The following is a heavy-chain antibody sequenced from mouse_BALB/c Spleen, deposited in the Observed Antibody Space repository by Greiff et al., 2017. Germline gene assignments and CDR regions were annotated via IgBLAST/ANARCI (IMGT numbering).Heavy chain of an antibody. J-gene: IGHJ4*01. CDR3: ASFYYDYDGTVPLYAMDY. D-gene: IGHD2-4*01. Sequence: QVQLKESGPDLVAPSQSLSITCTVSGFSLTSYGVHWVRQPPGKGLEWLGVIWAGGSTNYNSALMSRLSISKDNSKSQVFLKMNSLQTDDTAMYYCASFYYDYDGTVPLYAMDYWGQGTSVTVSS. CDR1: GFSLTSYG. V-gene: IGHV2-9*02. CDR2: IWAGGST.